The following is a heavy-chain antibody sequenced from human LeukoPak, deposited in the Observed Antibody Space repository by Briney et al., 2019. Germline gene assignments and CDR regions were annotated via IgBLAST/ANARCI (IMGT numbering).Heavy chain of an antibody. D-gene: IGHD6-19*01. CDR1: GFTLGNYA. CDR2: IRSKTYGGTT. Sequence: PGGSLRLSCAASGFTLGNYAVNWFRQAPGKGLEWVGFIRSKTYGGTTEYAASVKGRFSISRDDSKSIAYLQMNSLKTEDTAVYYCTRAGYGHGWFPIRFWGQGTLVTVSS. V-gene: IGHV3-49*03. J-gene: IGHJ4*02. CDR3: TRAGYGHGWFPIRF.